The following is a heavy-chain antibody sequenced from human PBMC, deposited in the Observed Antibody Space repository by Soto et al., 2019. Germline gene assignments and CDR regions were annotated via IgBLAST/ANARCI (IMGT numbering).Heavy chain of an antibody. J-gene: IGHJ6*02. CDR2: IKQDGSEK. CDR1: GFTFSSYW. CDR3: ARIASAGRGWDV. Sequence: EVQLVESGGGLVQPGGSLRLSCAASGFTFSSYWMSWVRQAPVKGLEWVGNIKQDGSEKNYVDFVKSRFTISRDNAKDSLYLQMNSLRAEDTAVYYCARIASAGRGWDVWGQGTTVVVSS. V-gene: IGHV3-7*01. D-gene: IGHD6-13*01.